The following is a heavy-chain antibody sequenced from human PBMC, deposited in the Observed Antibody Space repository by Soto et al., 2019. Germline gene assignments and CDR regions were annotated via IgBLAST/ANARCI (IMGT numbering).Heavy chain of an antibody. CDR3: ARDGYKRGGFDY. D-gene: IGHD5-18*01. J-gene: IGHJ4*02. CDR1: GFTFSSYN. Sequence: QVQLVESGGGVVPPGGSLRVSCVASGFTFSSYNMHWVRQAPGEGLEWVAVISFDGANKFYADSVKGRFSSSRDISRDTLYLQMSSLRDEDTAIYYCARDGYKRGGFDYGGQGTLVTVSS. CDR2: ISFDGANK. V-gene: IGHV3-30-3*01.